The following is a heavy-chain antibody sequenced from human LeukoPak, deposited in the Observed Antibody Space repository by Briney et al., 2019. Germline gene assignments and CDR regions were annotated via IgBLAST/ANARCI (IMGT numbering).Heavy chain of an antibody. CDR1: GFSFSTYG. D-gene: IGHD2/OR15-2a*01. J-gene: IGHJ4*02. CDR2: IRYDETNT. Sequence: PGRSLRLSCAASGFSFSTYGMHWVRQAPGKGLEWVALIRYDETNTCYADPVKGRSTISRDNSKNTLYLQMSSLRAEDTAVYYCARDLNKGARGDYWGQGTLVTVSS. CDR3: ARDLNKGARGDY. V-gene: IGHV3-33*01.